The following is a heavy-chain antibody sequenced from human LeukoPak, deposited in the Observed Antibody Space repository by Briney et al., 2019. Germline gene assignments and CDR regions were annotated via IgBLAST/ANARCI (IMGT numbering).Heavy chain of an antibody. CDR2: IYYSGST. V-gene: IGHV4-59*08. D-gene: IGHD1-26*01. J-gene: IGHJ3*02. CDR3: AGGLGAPDAFDI. Sequence: TSETLSLTCTVSGDSMSSYNWNWIRQPPGKGLEWIGYIYYSGSTNYNPSLKSRVTISVDTSKNQFSLKLSSVTAADTAVYYCAGGLGAPDAFDIWGQGTMVTVSS. CDR1: GDSMSSYN.